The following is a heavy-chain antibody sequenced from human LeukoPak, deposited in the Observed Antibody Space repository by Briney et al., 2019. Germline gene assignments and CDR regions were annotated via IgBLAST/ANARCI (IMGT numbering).Heavy chain of an antibody. J-gene: IGHJ6*02. CDR2: IYYSGST. CDR3: ARDYGDTEPDYYYGMDV. V-gene: IGHV4-39*02. D-gene: IGHD4-17*01. CDR1: GGSISSSSYY. Sequence: PSETLSLTCTVSGGSISSSSYYWGWIRQPPGKGLEWIGSIYYSGSTYYNPSLKSRVTISVDTSKNQFSLKLSSVTAADTAVYYCARDYGDTEPDYYYGMDVWGQGTTVTVSS.